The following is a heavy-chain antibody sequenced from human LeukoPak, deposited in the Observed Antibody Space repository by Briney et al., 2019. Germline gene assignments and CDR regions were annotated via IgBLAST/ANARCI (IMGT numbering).Heavy chain of an antibody. CDR3: ARSGYTYGFDY. Sequence: GGSLRLSCAASGFTFSTYTMNWVRQAPGKGLEWVASIGSGGRHIHYADSVKGRFTISRDNAKNSLYLQMNSLRAEDTAVYYCARSGYTYGFDYWGQGALVTVSS. V-gene: IGHV3-21*01. CDR2: IGSGGRHI. CDR1: GFTFSTYT. J-gene: IGHJ4*02. D-gene: IGHD5-18*01.